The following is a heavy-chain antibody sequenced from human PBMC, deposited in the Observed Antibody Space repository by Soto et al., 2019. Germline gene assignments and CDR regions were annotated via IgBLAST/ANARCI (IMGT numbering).Heavy chain of an antibody. J-gene: IGHJ5*02. CDR3: VRDQSVAGPTTLFDP. CDR1: GFTFSSYA. CDR2: ISYDGSNK. V-gene: IGHV3-30-3*01. Sequence: PGGSLRLSCAASGFTFSSYAMHWVRQAPGKGLEWVSVISYDGSNKYYADSVKGRFTVSRDNAKNTLYLQMNNLRAEDTAVYYCVRDQSVAGPTTLFDPWGQGVLVTVSS. D-gene: IGHD6-19*01.